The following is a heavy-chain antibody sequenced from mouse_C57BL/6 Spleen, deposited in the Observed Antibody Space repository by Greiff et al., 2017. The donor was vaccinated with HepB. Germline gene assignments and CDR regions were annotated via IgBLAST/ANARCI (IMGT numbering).Heavy chain of an antibody. D-gene: IGHD1-1*01. Sequence: QVQLKESGPELVKPGASVKISCKASGYAFSSSWMNWVKQRPGKGLEWIGRIYPGDGDTNYNGKFKGKATLTADKSSSTAYMQLSSLTSEDSAVYFCARISYYYGSEGYFDYWGQGTTLTVSS. J-gene: IGHJ2*01. CDR1: GYAFSSSW. CDR3: ARISYYYGSEGYFDY. V-gene: IGHV1-82*01. CDR2: IYPGDGDT.